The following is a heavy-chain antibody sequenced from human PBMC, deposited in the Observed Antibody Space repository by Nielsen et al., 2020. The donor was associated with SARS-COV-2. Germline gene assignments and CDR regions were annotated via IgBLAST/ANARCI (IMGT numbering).Heavy chain of an antibody. V-gene: IGHV3-23*01. D-gene: IGHD3-9*01. CDR3: AKVLNLGPPLRYFDWLLYGGSDYYYYYGMDV. Sequence: WIRQPPGKGLEWVSAISGSGGSTYYADSVKGRFTISRDNSKNTLYLQMNSLRAEDTAVYYCAKVLNLGPPLRYFDWLLYGGSDYYYYYGMDVWGQGTTVTVSS. J-gene: IGHJ6*02. CDR2: ISGSGGST.